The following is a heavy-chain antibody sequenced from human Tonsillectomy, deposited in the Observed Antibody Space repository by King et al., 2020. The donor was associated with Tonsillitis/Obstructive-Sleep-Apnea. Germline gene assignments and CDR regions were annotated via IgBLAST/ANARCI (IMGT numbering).Heavy chain of an antibody. D-gene: IGHD3-16*01. CDR3: ASSRFGGWFDP. Sequence: QLVQSGGGLVQPGGSLRVSCAASGFTFSSYEMNWVRQAPGKGLEGVSYISSSGSTIYYADSVKGRFTISRDNAKNSLYLQMNSLRAEDTAVYHCASSRFGGWFDPWGQGTLVTVSS. CDR1: GFTFSSYE. V-gene: IGHV3-48*03. J-gene: IGHJ5*02. CDR2: ISSSGSTI.